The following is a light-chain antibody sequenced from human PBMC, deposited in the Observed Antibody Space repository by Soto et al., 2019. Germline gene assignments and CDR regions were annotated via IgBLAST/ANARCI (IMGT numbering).Light chain of an antibody. Sequence: EIVMTQSPATLSVSPGERAILSCRASQSVSTNLGWYQQKPGQAPRLLIFGASTRATGIPARFSGSGSGTEFSLTISSLKSEDSAVYYCHQYNNWPPFNFGQGTRQEI. CDR1: QSVSTN. CDR2: GAS. CDR3: HQYNNWPPFN. J-gene: IGKJ5*01. V-gene: IGKV3-15*01.